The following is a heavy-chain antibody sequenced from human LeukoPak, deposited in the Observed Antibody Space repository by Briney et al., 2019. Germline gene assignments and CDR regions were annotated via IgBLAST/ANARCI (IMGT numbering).Heavy chain of an antibody. V-gene: IGHV4-34*01. CDR3: ARDTLSWFDP. D-gene: IGHD2-2*02. CDR2: ISHSGST. Sequence: NSSETLSLTCAVYGGSFSGYYWSWIRQPPGKGLEWIGEISHSGSTNYNPSLKSRVTISVDTSKNQFSPKLSSVTAADTAVYYCARDTLSWFDPWGQGTLVTVSS. CDR1: GGSFSGYY. J-gene: IGHJ5*02.